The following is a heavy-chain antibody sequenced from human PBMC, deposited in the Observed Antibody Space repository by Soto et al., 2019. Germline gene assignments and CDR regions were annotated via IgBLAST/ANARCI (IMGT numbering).Heavy chain of an antibody. Sequence: ASVKASCKASGYTFTGYYMHWVRQAPGQGLEWMGWINPNSGGTNYAQKFQGWVTMTRDTSISTAYMELSRLRSDDTAVYYCARDLQEVVAATNYYYYGMDVWGLGTTVTVSS. J-gene: IGHJ6*02. D-gene: IGHD2-15*01. V-gene: IGHV1-2*04. CDR2: INPNSGGT. CDR3: ARDLQEVVAATNYYYYGMDV. CDR1: GYTFTGYY.